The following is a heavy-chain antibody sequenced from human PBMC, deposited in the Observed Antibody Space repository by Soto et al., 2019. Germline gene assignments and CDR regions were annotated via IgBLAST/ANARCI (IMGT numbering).Heavy chain of an antibody. CDR1: GDSISSSGYY. CDR3: ARALYYHDSNGYPFDS. V-gene: IGHV4-31*03. J-gene: IGHJ4*02. Sequence: SETLSLTCTVSGDSISSSGYYWTWIRQHPGKGLEWIGYIHHGGSTYYNPSLKSRPTISVETSRNQFSLKLSSVTAADTAVYYCARALYYHDSNGYPFDSWGQGTLVTV. CDR2: IHHGGST. D-gene: IGHD3-22*01.